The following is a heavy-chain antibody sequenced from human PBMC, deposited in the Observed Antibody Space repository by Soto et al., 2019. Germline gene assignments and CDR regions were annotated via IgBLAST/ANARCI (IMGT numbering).Heavy chain of an antibody. Sequence: QVQLVQSGAEAKKPGSSVKVSCKASGGTFSSYAISWVRQAPGQGLEWMGGIIPIFGTTNYAQKFQGRVTITADESTSTAYMELSSLRSEDTAVYYCASARGYSYGSQGHFDYWGQGTLVTVSS. V-gene: IGHV1-69*01. D-gene: IGHD5-18*01. J-gene: IGHJ4*02. CDR3: ASARGYSYGSQGHFDY. CDR1: GGTFSSYA. CDR2: IIPIFGTT.